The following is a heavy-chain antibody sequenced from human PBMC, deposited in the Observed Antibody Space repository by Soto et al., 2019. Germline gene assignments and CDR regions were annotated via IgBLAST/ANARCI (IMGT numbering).Heavy chain of an antibody. Sequence: GGSPRLSCAASGFTFSGYSMNWVRPAPGKGLEWVSYISSSSSTIYYADSVKGRFTISRDNAKNSLYLQMNSLRDEDTAVYYCARVRPRLEVYYGMDVWGQGTTVTVSS. CDR3: ARVRPRLEVYYGMDV. CDR2: ISSSSSTI. D-gene: IGHD6-25*01. V-gene: IGHV3-48*02. CDR1: GFTFSGYS. J-gene: IGHJ6*02.